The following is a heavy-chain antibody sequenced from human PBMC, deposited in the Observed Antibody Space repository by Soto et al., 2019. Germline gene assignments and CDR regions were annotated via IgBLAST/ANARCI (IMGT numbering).Heavy chain of an antibody. Sequence: VQLLESGGGLVQPGGSLRLSCAASGFTFSSYAMRWVRQAPGKGLEWVSSISDSGTSTYYADTVKGRFTISRDNSKNTLYLQMNSLRVEDTAVYYCAKSGSGPMYYYMDVWGKGTTVAVS. CDR2: ISDSGTST. CDR1: GFTFSSYA. CDR3: AKSGSGPMYYYMDV. J-gene: IGHJ6*03. D-gene: IGHD2-2*01. V-gene: IGHV3-23*01.